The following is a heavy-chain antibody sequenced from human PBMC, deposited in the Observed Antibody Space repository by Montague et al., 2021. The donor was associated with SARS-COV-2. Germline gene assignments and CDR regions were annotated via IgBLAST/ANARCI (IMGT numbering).Heavy chain of an antibody. CDR3: ARDCYDYGSGSYQRWFDP. Sequence: SETLSLTCTVSGYSIGSGYYWGWIRQPPGKGLEWIGSIYHSGSTYYNPSLKSRVTISVDTSKNQFSLKLSSVTAADTAVYYCARDCYDYGSGSYQRWFDPWGQGTLGTVSS. CDR1: GYSIGSGYY. J-gene: IGHJ5*02. CDR2: IYHSGST. V-gene: IGHV4-38-2*02. D-gene: IGHD3-10*01.